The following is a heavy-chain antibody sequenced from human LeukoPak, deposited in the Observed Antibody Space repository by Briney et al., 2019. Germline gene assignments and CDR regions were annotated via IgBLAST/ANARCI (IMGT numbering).Heavy chain of an antibody. CDR2: ISGSGGST. J-gene: IGHJ6*02. V-gene: IGHV3-23*01. CDR1: GFTFSSYA. Sequence: GSLRLSCAASGFTFSSYAMSWVRQAPGKGLEWFSAISGSGGSTYYADSVKGRFTISRDNCKNTLYLHMNSLRAEDTAVYYCAKASSAAGSYYYYYSGMDVWGQGTTVTVSS. D-gene: IGHD6-13*01. CDR3: AKASSAAGSYYYYYSGMDV.